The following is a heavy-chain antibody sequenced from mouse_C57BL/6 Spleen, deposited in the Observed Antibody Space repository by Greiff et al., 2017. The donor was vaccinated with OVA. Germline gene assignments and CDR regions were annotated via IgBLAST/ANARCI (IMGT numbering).Heavy chain of an antibody. J-gene: IGHJ3*01. CDR3: ARDGNYVIAY. CDR2: IHPNSGST. V-gene: IGHV1-64*01. D-gene: IGHD2-1*01. CDR1: GYTFTSYW. Sequence: VQLQQPGAELVKPGASVKLSCKASGYTFTSYWMHWVKQRPGQGLEWIGMIHPNSGSTNYNEKFKSKATLTVEKSSSTDYMQVSSLTSEDSAGYYCARDGNYVIAYWGQGTLVTVSA.